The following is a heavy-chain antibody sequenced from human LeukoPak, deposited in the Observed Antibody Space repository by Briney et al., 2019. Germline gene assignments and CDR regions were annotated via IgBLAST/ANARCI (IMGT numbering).Heavy chain of an antibody. CDR2: INHSGST. D-gene: IGHD3-10*01. V-gene: IGHV4-34*01. Sequence: SETLSLTCAVYGGSFSGYYWSWIRQPPGKGLEWIGEINHSGSTNYNPSLKSRVTISVDTSKNQFSLKPSSVTAADTAVYYCARDRLRYGSGRPHYYMDVWGKGTTVTISS. CDR3: ARDRLRYGSGRPHYYMDV. J-gene: IGHJ6*03. CDR1: GGSFSGYY.